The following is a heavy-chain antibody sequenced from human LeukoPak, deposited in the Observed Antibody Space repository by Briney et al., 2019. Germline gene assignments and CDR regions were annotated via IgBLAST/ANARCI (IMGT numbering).Heavy chain of an antibody. V-gene: IGHV3-21*01. CDR1: VFTFRSYS. D-gene: IGHD2-15*01. Sequence: GGSLRLSCAASVFTFRSYSINWASQAPAKGLESVSSISNSNRYIYYADSMKGRFTISRDNAKNSLYLQMISLRAEDTVVYYCARCSGGSTYHSDDYWGQGTLVTVSS. J-gene: IGHJ4*02. CDR3: ARCSGGSTYHSDDY. CDR2: ISNSNRYI.